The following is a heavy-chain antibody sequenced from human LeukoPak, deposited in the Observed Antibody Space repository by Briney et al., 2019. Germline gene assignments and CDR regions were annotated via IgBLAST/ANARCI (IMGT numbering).Heavy chain of an antibody. Sequence: GGSLRLSCAASGFSFSSYGMHWVRQAPGKGLGWVGVISYDGSNKYHADSVKGRFTISRDNSKNTLYLQMNSLRVEDTAVYYCAKGGIPDDPWGQGTLVTVSS. CDR1: GFSFSSYG. CDR2: ISYDGSNK. J-gene: IGHJ5*02. D-gene: IGHD2-21*01. CDR3: AKGGIPDDP. V-gene: IGHV3-30*18.